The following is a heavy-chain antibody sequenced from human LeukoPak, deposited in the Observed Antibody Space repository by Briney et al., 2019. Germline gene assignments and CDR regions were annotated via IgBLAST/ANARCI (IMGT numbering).Heavy chain of an antibody. J-gene: IGHJ4*02. CDR2: INPNSGGT. CDR1: GYTFTGYY. V-gene: IGHV1-2*04. Sequence: ASVKVSCKASGYTFTGYYMHWVRQAPGQGLEWMGWINPNSGGTNYAQKFQGWVTMTRDTSISTAYMELRSLRSDDTAVYYCARGIPSGSYSDFDYWGQGTLVTVSS. CDR3: ARGIPSGSYSDFDY. D-gene: IGHD1-26*01.